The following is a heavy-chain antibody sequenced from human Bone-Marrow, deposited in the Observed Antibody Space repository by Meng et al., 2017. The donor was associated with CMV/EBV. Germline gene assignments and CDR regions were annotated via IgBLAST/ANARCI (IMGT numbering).Heavy chain of an antibody. J-gene: IGHJ5*02. CDR3: ARVHYYKIVVVIYNWFDP. V-gene: IGHV4-39*07. D-gene: IGHD3-22*01. CDR2: INHSGST. CDR1: GGSISSSSYY. Sequence: SETLSLTCTVSGGSISSSSYYWSWIRQPPGKGLEWIGEINHSGSTNYNPSLKSRVTISVDTSKNQFSLKLSSVTAADTAVYYCARVHYYKIVVVIYNWFDPWGQGTLVTVSS.